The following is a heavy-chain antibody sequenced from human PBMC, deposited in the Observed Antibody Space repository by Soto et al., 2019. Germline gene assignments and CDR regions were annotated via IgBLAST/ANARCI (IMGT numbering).Heavy chain of an antibody. J-gene: IGHJ4*02. CDR1: GGSITSYW. Sequence: SETLSLPCSVSGGSITSYWWSWIRQPAGKGLEWVGRVFSCGTTHYNPSPNRRTTLSVNTSTNQFSRILGSVTAAATALSYSGRDICSYAYGEGYWGQGIQVTVS. CDR2: VFSCGTT. D-gene: IGHD3-10*01. V-gene: IGHV4-4*07. CDR3: GRDICSYAYGEGY.